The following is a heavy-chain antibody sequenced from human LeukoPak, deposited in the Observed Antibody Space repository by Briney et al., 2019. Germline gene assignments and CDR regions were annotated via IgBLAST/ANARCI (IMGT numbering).Heavy chain of an antibody. D-gene: IGHD6-19*01. CDR3: AKAVSGWSPPTSYYFDY. V-gene: IGHV3-23*01. CDR1: GFTFSSYA. Sequence: GGSLRLSCAASGFTFSSYAMSWVRQAPGKGLEWVSAISGSGGSTYSADSVKGRFTISRDNSKNTLYLQMNSLRAEDTAVYYCAKAVSGWSPPTSYYFDYWGQGTLVTVSS. J-gene: IGHJ4*02. CDR2: ISGSGGST.